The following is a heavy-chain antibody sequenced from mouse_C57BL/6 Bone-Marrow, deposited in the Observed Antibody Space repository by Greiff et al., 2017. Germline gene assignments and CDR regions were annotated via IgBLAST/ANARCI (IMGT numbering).Heavy chain of an antibody. CDR2: IRNKANNHAT. J-gene: IGHJ2*01. CDR1: GFTFSDDW. D-gene: IGHD1-1*01. V-gene: IGHV6-6*01. Sequence: EVKLVESGGGLVQPGGSMKLSCAASGFTFSDDWMDWVRQSPEKGLEWVAEIRNKANNHATYDAESVKGRFTTSRDDSKSSVYLQLNSLRSEDTGIYCCTRDYGSGFDYWGQGTTLTVSS. CDR3: TRDYGSGFDY.